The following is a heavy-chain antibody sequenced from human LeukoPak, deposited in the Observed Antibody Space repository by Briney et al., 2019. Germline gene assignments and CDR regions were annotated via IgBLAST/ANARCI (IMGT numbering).Heavy chain of an antibody. CDR1: GFTFSDYY. J-gene: IGHJ4*02. CDR3: ASPVITTVSPTDY. V-gene: IGHV3-11*01. Sequence: GGSLRLSCAASGFTFSDYYMSWIRQAPGKGLEWVSYISSSGSTIYYADSVKGRFTISRDNAKNSLYLQMNSLRAEDTAVYYCASPVITTVSPTDYWGQGTLVTVSS. CDR2: ISSSGSTI. D-gene: IGHD3-10*01.